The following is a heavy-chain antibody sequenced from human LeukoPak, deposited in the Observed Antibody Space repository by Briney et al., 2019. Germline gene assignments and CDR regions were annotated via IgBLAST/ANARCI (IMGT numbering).Heavy chain of an antibody. D-gene: IGHD3-10*01. V-gene: IGHV4-34*01. CDR3: ARARGYYGSSWFGP. CDR2: INHSGST. CDR1: GGSFSGYY. Sequence: PSETLSLTCAVYGGSFSGYYWSWIRQPPGKGLEWIGEINHSGSTNYNPSLKSRVTISVDTSKNQFSLKLSSVTAADTAVYYCARARGYYGSSWFGPWGQGTLVTVSS. J-gene: IGHJ5*02.